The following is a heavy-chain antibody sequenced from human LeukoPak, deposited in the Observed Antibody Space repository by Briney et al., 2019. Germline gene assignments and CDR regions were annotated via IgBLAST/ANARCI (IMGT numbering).Heavy chain of an antibody. J-gene: IGHJ4*02. CDR3: ARDGYFDY. CDR1: GYTFTSYG. Sequence: ASVKVSCKASGYTFTSYGIGWVRQAPGQGLEWMGWISANNGNTNYAQNLQGRAIMTTDTSTSTAYIELRSLRSDDTAVYYCARDGYFDYWGQGTLVTVSS. V-gene: IGHV1-18*01. CDR2: ISANNGNT.